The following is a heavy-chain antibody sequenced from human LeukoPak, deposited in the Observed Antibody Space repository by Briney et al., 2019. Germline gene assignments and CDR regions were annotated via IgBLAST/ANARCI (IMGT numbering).Heavy chain of an antibody. Sequence: ASVKVSCKASGFTFTSSAVQWVRQARGQRLEWIGWIVVGSGNTNYAQKFQERVTITRDMSTSTAHMELSSLRSEDTAVYYCAADYYDSSGHTDWGQGTLVTVSS. V-gene: IGHV1-58*01. CDR2: IVVGSGNT. CDR3: AADYYDSSGHTD. CDR1: GFTFTSSA. D-gene: IGHD3-22*01. J-gene: IGHJ4*02.